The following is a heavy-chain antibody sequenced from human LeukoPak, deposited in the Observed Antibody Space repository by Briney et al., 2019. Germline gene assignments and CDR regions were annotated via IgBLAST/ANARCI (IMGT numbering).Heavy chain of an antibody. V-gene: IGHV3-7*01. CDR2: IKEDGSEV. CDR1: GFTFSNYW. Sequence: GGSLRLSCAASGFTFSNYWMTWVRQAPGKGLEWVANIKEDGSEVFYVDSVKGRFTISRDNARNSLYLQMNSPRAEDTAVYYCTRTPDGVDYWGQGTLVTVSS. CDR3: TRTPDGVDY. D-gene: IGHD3-10*01. J-gene: IGHJ4*02.